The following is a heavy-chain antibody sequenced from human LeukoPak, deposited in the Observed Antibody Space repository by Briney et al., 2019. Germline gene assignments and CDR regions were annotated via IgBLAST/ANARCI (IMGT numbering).Heavy chain of an antibody. V-gene: IGHV3-30*03. CDR1: GFTFGDYV. J-gene: IGHJ4*02. CDR3: ARGIPSDY. CDR2: ISYDGRNK. Sequence: GGSLRLSCAASGFTFGDYVMHWVRQAPGMGLEWVAVISYDGRNKHHADSVKGRFTISRDNSKNTLYLQMNSLRAEDTAVYYCARGIPSDYWGQGILVTVSS.